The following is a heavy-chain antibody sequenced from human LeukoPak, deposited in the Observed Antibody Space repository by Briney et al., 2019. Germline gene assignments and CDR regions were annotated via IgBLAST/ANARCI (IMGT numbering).Heavy chain of an antibody. V-gene: IGHV4-61*02. D-gene: IGHD1-14*01. Sequence: SQTLSLTCTVSGGSISSGGYYWSWLRQPAGKGLEWIGRIYTSGSTNYNPSLKSRVTISVDTSKNQFSLKLSFVTAADTAVYYCARDPATQAQVSSAWYFDLWSRGTLVTVSS. CDR1: GGSISSGGYY. CDR2: IYTSGST. J-gene: IGHJ2*01. CDR3: ARDPATQAQVSSAWYFDL.